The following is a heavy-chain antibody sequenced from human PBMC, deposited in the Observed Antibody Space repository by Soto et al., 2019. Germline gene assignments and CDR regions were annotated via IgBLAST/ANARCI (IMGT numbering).Heavy chain of an antibody. Sequence: SSETLSLTCTVSGGSISSGGYYWSWIRQHPGKGLEWIGYIYYSGSTYYNPSLKSRVTISVDTSKNQFSLKLSSVTAADTAVYYCAREDCSSTSCYLGPGAFDIWGQGTMVTVSS. CDR1: GGSISSGGYY. CDR3: AREDCSSTSCYLGPGAFDI. CDR2: IYYSGST. J-gene: IGHJ3*02. V-gene: IGHV4-31*03. D-gene: IGHD2-2*01.